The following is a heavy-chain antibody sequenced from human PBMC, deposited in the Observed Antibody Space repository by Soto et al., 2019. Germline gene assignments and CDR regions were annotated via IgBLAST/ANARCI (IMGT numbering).Heavy chain of an antibody. Sequence: GGSLRLSCAASGFTFSSSGMHWVRQAPGKGLEWVAVISYDGSNKYYADSVKGRFTISRDNSKNTLYLQMNSLRAEDTAVYYCAKDYYDSSGFDYYYYGMDVWGQGTTVTVSS. J-gene: IGHJ6*02. D-gene: IGHD3-22*01. V-gene: IGHV3-30*18. CDR2: ISYDGSNK. CDR3: AKDYYDSSGFDYYYYGMDV. CDR1: GFTFSSSG.